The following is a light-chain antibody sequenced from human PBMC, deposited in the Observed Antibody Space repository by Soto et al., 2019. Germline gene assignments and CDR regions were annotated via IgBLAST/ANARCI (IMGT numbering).Light chain of an antibody. V-gene: IGLV2-11*01. J-gene: IGLJ2*01. CDR2: DVS. Sequence: QSALTQPRSVSRSPGQSVTISCTGTSSDVGGYNYVSWYQQHPGKAPKLMIYDVSKRPSGVPDRFSGSKSGNTASLTISGLHAEDEADYYCCSYAGSYTVVFGGVTNLTVL. CDR3: CSYAGSYTVV. CDR1: SSDVGGYNY.